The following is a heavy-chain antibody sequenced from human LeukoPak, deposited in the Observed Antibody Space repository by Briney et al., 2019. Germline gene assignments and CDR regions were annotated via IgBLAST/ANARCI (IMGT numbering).Heavy chain of an antibody. J-gene: IGHJ5*02. CDR3: ARAPTYYYGSGSYSPLYH. V-gene: IGHV1-46*01. D-gene: IGHD3-10*01. CDR1: GYTFTSYY. CDR2: INPSGGST. Sequence: GASVKVSCKASGYTFTSYYMHWVRQAPGQGLEWMGIINPSGGSTSCAQKFQGRVTMTRDTSTSTVYMELSSLRSEDTAVYYCARAPTYYYGSGSYSPLYHWGQGTLVTVSS.